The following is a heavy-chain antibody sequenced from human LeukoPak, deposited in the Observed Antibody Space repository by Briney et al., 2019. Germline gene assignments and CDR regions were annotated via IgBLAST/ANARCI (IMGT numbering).Heavy chain of an antibody. CDR2: ISGSGGST. CDR1: GFTFSSYA. D-gene: IGHD2-2*01. V-gene: IGHV3-23*01. J-gene: IGHJ4*02. CDR3: AKDRYCSSTRCYGDFDY. Sequence: GGSLRLSCAASGFTFSSYAMSWVRQAPGKGLEWVSAISGSGGSTYYADSVKGRFTISRDNSKTTLYLQINSLRAEDTAVYYCAKDRYCSSTRCYGDFDYWGQGTLVTVSS.